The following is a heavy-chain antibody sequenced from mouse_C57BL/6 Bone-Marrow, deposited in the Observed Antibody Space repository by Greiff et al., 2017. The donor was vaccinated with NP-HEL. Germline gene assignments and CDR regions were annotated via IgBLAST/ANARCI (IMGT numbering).Heavy chain of an antibody. Sequence: EVHLVESGAELVRPGASVKLSCTASGFNIKDDYMHWVKQRPEQGLEWIGWIDPENGDTEYASKFQGKATITADTSSNTAYLQLSSLTSEDTAVYYCTTRGYYYGSRFAYWGQGTLVTVSA. CDR2: IDPENGDT. D-gene: IGHD1-1*01. J-gene: IGHJ3*01. CDR1: GFNIKDDY. V-gene: IGHV14-4*01. CDR3: TTRGYYYGSRFAY.